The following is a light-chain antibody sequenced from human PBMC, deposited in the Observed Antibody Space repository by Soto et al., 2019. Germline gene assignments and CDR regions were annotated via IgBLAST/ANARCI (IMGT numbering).Light chain of an antibody. Sequence: QAVGTQEPSLTVSPGGTVTGTCASSTGAVTSGYYPNWFQQKPGQAPRALMYSTSNKHSWTPARFSGSLLGGKAALTLSGVQPEDEAEYYCLLYYGGAQPLFGGETKLTVL. CDR3: LLYYGGAQPL. CDR1: TGAVTSGYY. CDR2: STS. J-gene: IGLJ2*01. V-gene: IGLV7-43*01.